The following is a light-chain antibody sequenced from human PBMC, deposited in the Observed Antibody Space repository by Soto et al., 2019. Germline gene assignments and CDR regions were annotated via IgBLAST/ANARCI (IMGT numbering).Light chain of an antibody. CDR1: QSISSW. CDR2: KAS. J-gene: IGKJ1*01. V-gene: IGKV1-5*03. CDR3: QQYISYSST. Sequence: DIQMTQSPSTLSASVGDRVTITCRASQSISSWLAWYQQKPGEAPKLLIYKASSLESGVPSRFSGSGSGTAFTLTISSLQPDDFATYYCQQYISYSSTFGQGTKVEIK.